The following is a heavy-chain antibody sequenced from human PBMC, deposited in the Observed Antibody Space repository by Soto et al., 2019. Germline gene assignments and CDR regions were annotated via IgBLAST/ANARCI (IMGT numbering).Heavy chain of an antibody. CDR2: IIPIFGTA. V-gene: IGHV1-69*13. Sequence: SVKVSCKASGGTFSSYAISWVRQAPGQGLEWMGGIIPIFGTANYAQKFQGRVTITADESTSTAYMELSSLRSEDTAVYYCARTPYYDFWSGYHNFDYWGQGTLVTVSS. J-gene: IGHJ4*02. CDR3: ARTPYYDFWSGYHNFDY. D-gene: IGHD3-3*01. CDR1: GGTFSSYA.